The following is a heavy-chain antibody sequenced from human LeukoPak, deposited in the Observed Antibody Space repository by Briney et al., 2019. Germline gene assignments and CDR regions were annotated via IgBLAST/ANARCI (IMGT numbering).Heavy chain of an antibody. J-gene: IGHJ6*03. CDR3: ARSPRESSLRYFDWHYYYYYYYMDV. CDR1: GFTFSSYS. CDR2: ISSSSSYI. D-gene: IGHD3-9*01. V-gene: IGHV3-21*01. Sequence: GGSLRLSCAASGFTFSSYSMNWVRQAPGKGLEWVSSISSSSSYIYYADSAKGRFTISRDNAKNSLYLQMNSLRAEDTAVYYCARSPRESSLRYFDWHYYYYYYYMDVWGKGTTVTVSS.